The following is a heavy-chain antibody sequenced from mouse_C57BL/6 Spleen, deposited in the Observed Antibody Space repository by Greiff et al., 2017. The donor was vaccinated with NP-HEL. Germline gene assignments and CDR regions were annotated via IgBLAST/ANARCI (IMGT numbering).Heavy chain of an antibody. J-gene: IGHJ4*01. V-gene: IGHV1-52*01. CDR1: GYTFTSYW. CDR2: IDPSDSET. Sequence: VQLQQPGAELVRPGSSVKLSCKASGYTFTSYWMHWVKQRPIQGLEWIGNIDPSDSETPYNQKFKDKATLTVDKSSSTAYMQLSSLTSEDSAVYYCARRTAQATYAMDYWGQGTSVTVSS. CDR3: ARRTAQATYAMDY. D-gene: IGHD3-2*02.